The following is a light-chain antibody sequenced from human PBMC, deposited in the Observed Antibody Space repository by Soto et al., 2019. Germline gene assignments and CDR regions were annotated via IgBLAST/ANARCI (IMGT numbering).Light chain of an antibody. CDR2: DAS. J-gene: IGKJ4*01. CDR1: QGISIY. CDR3: QKYNGAPLT. Sequence: DIQMTQSPSSLSASVGDRVTITCRASQGISIYLAWYQQKPGKVPELLIYDASTLQPGVPSRFSGSGSGTDFTLTISGPQPEDVATYYCQKYNGAPLTFGGGTKVEIK. V-gene: IGKV1-27*01.